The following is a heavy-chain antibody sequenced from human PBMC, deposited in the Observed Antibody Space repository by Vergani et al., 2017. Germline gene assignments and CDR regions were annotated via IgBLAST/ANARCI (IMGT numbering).Heavy chain of an antibody. D-gene: IGHD7-27*01. Sequence: QVQLVESGGGVVQPVRSLRLSCAASGFTFSSYGMHWVRQAPGKGLEWVAVISYDGSNKYYADSVKGRFTISRDNSKNTLYLQMNSLRAEDTAVYYCAKDRRLGTNYMDVWGK. V-gene: IGHV3-30*18. CDR2: ISYDGSNK. CDR3: AKDRRLGTNYMDV. CDR1: GFTFSSYG. J-gene: IGHJ6*03.